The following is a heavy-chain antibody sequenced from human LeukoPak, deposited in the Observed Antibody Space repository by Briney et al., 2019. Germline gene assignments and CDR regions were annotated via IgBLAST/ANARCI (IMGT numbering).Heavy chain of an antibody. V-gene: IGHV4-39*01. J-gene: IGHJ4*02. CDR3: ARRAGGSAAGINY. D-gene: IGHD6-13*01. CDR1: GGSISSSSYY. CDR2: IYYSGIT. Sequence: SETLSLTCTVSGGSISSSSYYWVWIRQPPGKGLEWIGNIYYSGITYYSPSLKGRVTISVDTSKNQFSLKLSSVTATDTAVYYCARRAGGSAAGINYWGQGTLVAVSS.